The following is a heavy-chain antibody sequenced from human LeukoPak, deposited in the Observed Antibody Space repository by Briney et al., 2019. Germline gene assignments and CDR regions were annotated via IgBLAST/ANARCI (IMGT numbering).Heavy chain of an antibody. J-gene: IGHJ6*03. CDR2: IIPIFGTA. Sequence: SVKVSCKASGGTFSSYAISWVRKAPGQGLEWMGGIIPIFGTANYAQKFQGRVTITADKSTSTAYMELSSLRSEDTAVYYCARIGGHSYGYVAPDYYYYMDVWGKGTTVTVSS. CDR1: GGTFSSYA. V-gene: IGHV1-69*06. D-gene: IGHD5-18*01. CDR3: ARIGGHSYGYVAPDYYYYMDV.